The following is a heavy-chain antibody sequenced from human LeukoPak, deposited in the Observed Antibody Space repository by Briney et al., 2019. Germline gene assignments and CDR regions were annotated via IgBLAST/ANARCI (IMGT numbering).Heavy chain of an antibody. CDR1: GYTFTSYF. J-gene: IGHJ4*02. D-gene: IGHD4-11*01. Sequence: EASVKVSCKASGYTFTSYFMRWVRQAPGQGLEWMGLINPTGGSTGYAQKFQGRVTMTSNTSISTAYMELSSLRYEDTAVYYCATDYTDYSLDYWGQGTLVTVSS. CDR2: INPTGGST. V-gene: IGHV1-46*01. CDR3: ATDYTDYSLDY.